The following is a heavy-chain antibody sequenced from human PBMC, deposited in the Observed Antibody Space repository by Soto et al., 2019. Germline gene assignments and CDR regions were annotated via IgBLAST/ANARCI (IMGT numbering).Heavy chain of an antibody. CDR2: IVVGSGNT. V-gene: IGHV1-58*01. CDR3: AAEPSGVATITVSTAEYFQH. CDR1: GCTYTSTD. D-gene: IGHD5-12*01. Sequence: GSSGKLTSKAWGCTYTSTDRPWVRQARGQRLEWIGWIVVGSGNTNYAQKFQERVTITRDMSTSTAYMELSSLRSEDTAVYYCAAEPSGVATITVSTAEYFQHWG. J-gene: IGHJ1*01.